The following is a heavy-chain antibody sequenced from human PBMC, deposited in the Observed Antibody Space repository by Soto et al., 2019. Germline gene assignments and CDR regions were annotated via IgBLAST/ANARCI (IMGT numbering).Heavy chain of an antibody. J-gene: IGHJ3*01. D-gene: IGHD3-10*01. CDR3: ARYFMVRGVMSAFDL. V-gene: IGHV4-31*03. Sequence: QVQLQESGPGLVKPSQTLSLTCTVSGGSISSGGYYWSWIRQHPGKGLEWIGYIYYIGSTYYNPSLTSRVTXPXXXSXXQFSLKLSSVTAADTAVYYCARYFMVRGVMSAFDLWGQGTMVTVSS. CDR1: GGSISSGGYY. CDR2: IYYIGST.